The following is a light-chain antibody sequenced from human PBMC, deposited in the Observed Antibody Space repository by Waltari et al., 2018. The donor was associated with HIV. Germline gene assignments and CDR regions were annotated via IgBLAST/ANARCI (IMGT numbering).Light chain of an antibody. V-gene: IGLV1-40*01. CDR2: GNS. CDR1: SSNIGAGYD. CDR3: QSYDSNLSGL. Sequence: QSELTQPPSVSAAPGQRVTISCTGSSSNIGAGYDVHWYQQVHGRAPKFVIYGNSNRPSGVPDRFSGSKSGSSASLVITGLQSEDEADYYCQSYDSNLSGLFGGGTKVTVL. J-gene: IGLJ2*01.